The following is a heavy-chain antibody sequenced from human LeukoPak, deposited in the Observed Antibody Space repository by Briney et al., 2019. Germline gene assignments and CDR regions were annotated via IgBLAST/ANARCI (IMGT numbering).Heavy chain of an antibody. J-gene: IGHJ4*02. D-gene: IGHD3-22*01. CDR3: ARDQRAPDYDDSSGYYYDTGGFDY. CDR1: GGSISSGGYY. CDR2: IYYSGST. Sequence: SETLSLTCTVSGGSISSGGYYWSWIRQHPGKGLEWIGYIYYSGSTYYNPSLKSRVTISVDTSKNQFSLKLSSVTAADTAVYYCARDQRAPDYDDSSGYYYDTGGFDYWGQGTLVTVSS. V-gene: IGHV4-31*03.